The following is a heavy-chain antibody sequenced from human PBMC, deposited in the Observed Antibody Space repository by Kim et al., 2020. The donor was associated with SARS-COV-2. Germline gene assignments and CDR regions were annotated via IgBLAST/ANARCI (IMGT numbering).Heavy chain of an antibody. V-gene: IGHV3-30*03. J-gene: IGHJ6*02. D-gene: IGHD3-16*01. CDR1: GFIFSNYG. CDR3: ARTTLGGPTAYYYYGMDV. Sequence: GGSLRLSCAASGFIFSNYGIHWVRQTPVKGLEWVAVISSDGTEKYYADSVKGRFTIARDNSKNTVYLQMNSLRAEDTAVYYCARTTLGGPTAYYYYGMDVWGQGTTVTVSS. CDR2: ISSDGTEK.